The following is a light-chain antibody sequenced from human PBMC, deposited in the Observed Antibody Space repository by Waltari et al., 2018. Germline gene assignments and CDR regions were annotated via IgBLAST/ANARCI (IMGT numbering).Light chain of an antibody. J-gene: IGKJ3*01. CDR3: QQYSSLPLT. Sequence: LSLSPGERATLSCRASQSVSSSSLAWYQQKPGQAPRLLIYGASSRATGIPDRFSGSGSGTDFSLTISRLEPEDFAVYYCQQYSSLPLTFGPGTKVDLK. CDR2: GAS. CDR1: QSVSSSS. V-gene: IGKV3-20*01.